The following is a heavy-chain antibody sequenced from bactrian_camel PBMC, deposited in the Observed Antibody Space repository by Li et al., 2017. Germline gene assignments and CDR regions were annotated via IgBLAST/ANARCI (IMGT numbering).Heavy chain of an antibody. CDR3: AARHCSAYEYNY. CDR1: GVDYSRYC. D-gene: IGHD2*01. J-gene: IGHJ4*01. V-gene: IGHV3S1*01. CDR2: INSITGKT. Sequence: VQLVESGGGSVQAGGSLRLSCVAPGVDYSRYCMAWFRQAPGKEREGVAGINSITGKTYYSDSVRGRFTITQDNTDNTLYLQMHSLKTEDTAVYYCAARHCSAYEYNYWGQGTQVTVS.